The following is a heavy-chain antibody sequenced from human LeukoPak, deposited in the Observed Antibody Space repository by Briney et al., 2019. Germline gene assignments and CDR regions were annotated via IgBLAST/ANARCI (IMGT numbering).Heavy chain of an antibody. CDR2: IYYSGST. D-gene: IGHD6-19*01. CDR3: ARRRGNTSGFQGYYFDY. V-gene: IGHV4-31*03. Sequence: SQTLSLTCTVSGASVSSGDYYWSWIRQLPGKGLEWIGYIYYSGSTYYNPSLKSRLTISVDTSKNQFSLKLSSVTAADTAVYYCARRRGNTSGFQGYYFDYWGQGALVTVSS. J-gene: IGHJ4*02. CDR1: GASVSSGDYY.